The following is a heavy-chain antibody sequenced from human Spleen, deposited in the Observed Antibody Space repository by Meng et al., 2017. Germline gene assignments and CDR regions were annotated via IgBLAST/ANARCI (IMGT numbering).Heavy chain of an antibody. CDR3: ARDEGGRIWFGELFGAFDI. CDR1: GFTFSSYS. V-gene: IGHV3-21*01. J-gene: IGHJ3*02. D-gene: IGHD3-10*01. Sequence: GESLKISCAASGFTFSSYSMNWVRQAPGKGLEWVSSISSSSYIYYADSVKGRFTISRDNAKNSLYLQMNSLRAEDTAVYYCARDEGGRIWFGELFGAFDIWGQGTMVTVSS. CDR2: ISSSSYI.